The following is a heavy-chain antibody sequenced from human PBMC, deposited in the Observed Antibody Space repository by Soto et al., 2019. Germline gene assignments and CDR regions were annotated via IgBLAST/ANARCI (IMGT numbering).Heavy chain of an antibody. V-gene: IGHV3-30-3*01. CDR2: ISHDGINK. D-gene: IGHD6-19*01. CDR3: ARDMYSSDYFVKWFEP. Sequence: VRLVECGGGVVQPGRSLRLSCTASGFSFSSYAMYWFRQPPGKGLEWVAVISHDGINKHYADSVKGRVTVSRDNSNHSLDLQLNSLRGEDTAMYYCARDMYSSDYFVKWFEPWGQGTLVTVSS. J-gene: IGHJ5*02. CDR1: GFSFSSYA.